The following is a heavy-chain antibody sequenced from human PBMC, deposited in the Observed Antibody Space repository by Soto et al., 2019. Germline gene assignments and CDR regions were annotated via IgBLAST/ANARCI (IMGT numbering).Heavy chain of an antibody. V-gene: IGHV3-30*18. Sequence: QVQLVESGGGVVQPGRSLRLSCAGSGFTFSSYGMHWVRQAPGKGLEWVAVISYDGSNKYYADSVKGRFTISRDNSKNTLYLQMNSLRAEDTAVYHCAKNGRSSPRGGYGMDVWGQGTTVTVSS. CDR3: AKNGRSSPRGGYGMDV. CDR2: ISYDGSNK. D-gene: IGHD2-8*01. CDR1: GFTFSSYG. J-gene: IGHJ6*02.